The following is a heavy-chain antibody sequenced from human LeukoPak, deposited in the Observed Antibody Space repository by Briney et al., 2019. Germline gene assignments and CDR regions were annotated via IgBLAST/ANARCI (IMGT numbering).Heavy chain of an antibody. D-gene: IGHD6-19*01. J-gene: IGHJ4*02. CDR3: ARVHETQWLDFDY. CDR2: IYYSGST. V-gene: IGHV4-59*01. CDR1: GGSISSYY. Sequence: SETLSLTCTVSGGSISSYYWSWIRQPPGKGLEWIGYIYYSGSTNYNPSLKSRVAISVDTSKNQFSLKLSSVTAADTAVYYCARVHETQWLDFDYWGQGTLVTVSS.